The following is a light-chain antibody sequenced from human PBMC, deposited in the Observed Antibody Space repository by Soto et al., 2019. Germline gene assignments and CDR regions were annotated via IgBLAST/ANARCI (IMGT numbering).Light chain of an antibody. Sequence: QSVLTQPPSVSAAPGQKVTISCSGSSSNIGNNYISWYRQLPGTAPKLLIYDNNKRPSGIPDRLSGSKSGTSATLGITGLQTGDEADYYCGSWDSSLSAYVFGTGTKVTVL. V-gene: IGLV1-51*01. CDR2: DNN. CDR1: SSNIGNNY. J-gene: IGLJ1*01. CDR3: GSWDSSLSAYV.